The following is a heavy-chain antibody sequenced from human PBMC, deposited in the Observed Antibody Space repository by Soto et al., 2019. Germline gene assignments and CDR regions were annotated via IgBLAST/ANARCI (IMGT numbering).Heavy chain of an antibody. D-gene: IGHD3-22*01. CDR2: ISSRSSYI. CDR3: ARGYHYYDSSGYDKWDAFDI. J-gene: IGHJ3*02. V-gene: IGHV3-21*01. Sequence: EVQLVESGGGLVKPGGSLRLSCAASGFTFSNYSMNWVRQAPGKGLEWVSSISSRSSYIFYADSVKGRFTISRDNAKNALPLQMNSLRAEGTDVYYCARGYHYYDSSGYDKWDAFDIWGQGTMVTVSS. CDR1: GFTFSNYS.